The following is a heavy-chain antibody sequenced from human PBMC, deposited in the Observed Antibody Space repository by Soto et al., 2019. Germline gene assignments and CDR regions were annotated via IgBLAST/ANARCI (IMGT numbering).Heavy chain of an antibody. CDR3: ARVVVAATAGGWFDP. CDR2: ISAGNGDT. Sequence: WASVKVSCKAAGYTFTSYPMHWVRQAPGQRLEWMGWISAGNGDTEYSQNFQGRVTITRDTSASTAYMELSNLTAADTAVYYCARVVVAATAGGWFDPWGQGTLVTVSS. D-gene: IGHD2-15*01. V-gene: IGHV1-3*01. J-gene: IGHJ5*02. CDR1: GYTFTSYP.